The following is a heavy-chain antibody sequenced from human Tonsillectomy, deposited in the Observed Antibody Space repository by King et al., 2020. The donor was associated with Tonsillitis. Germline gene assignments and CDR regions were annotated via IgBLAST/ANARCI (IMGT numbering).Heavy chain of an antibody. CDR1: GGSISGGGYY. D-gene: IGHD2-15*01. J-gene: IGHJ5*02. Sequence: QLQLQESGPGLVKPSQTLSLTCTVSGGSISGGGYYWSCIRQHPGNGLEWSGYIYYSGNTYYNPPPKSRLTISVDTSKNQFSLKLSSVTAADTAVCYCGRYEGGVFDPWGQGTLVTVSS. CDR2: IYYSGNT. V-gene: IGHV4-31*03. CDR3: GRYEGGVFDP.